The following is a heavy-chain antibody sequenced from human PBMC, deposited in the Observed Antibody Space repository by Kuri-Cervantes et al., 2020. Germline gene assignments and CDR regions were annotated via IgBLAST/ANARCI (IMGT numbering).Heavy chain of an antibody. CDR1: GFTFSSYA. J-gene: IGHJ4*02. D-gene: IGHD7-27*01. Sequence: GESLKISCAASGFTFSSYAMSWVRQAPGKGLEWVSAISGSGGSTYYADSVKGRFTISRDNSKNTLYLQMNSLRAEDTAVYYCARNWGYLDYWGQGILVTVSS. CDR3: ARNWGYLDY. CDR2: ISGSGGST. V-gene: IGHV3-23*01.